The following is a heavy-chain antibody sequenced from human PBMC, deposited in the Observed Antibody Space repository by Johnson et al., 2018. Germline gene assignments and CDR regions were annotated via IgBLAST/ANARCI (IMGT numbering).Heavy chain of an antibody. D-gene: IGHD3-16*01. CDR3: GKGGERGGSVYYYVDV. Sequence: QVQLVESGGGVVQPRRSLRLSCAASGFTLSSYGMHWVRQAPGKGLEWVAVISHDGRYKYYADSVKGRFTISRDNPKNTQYLQMNSRRAEDTAVYYCGKGGERGGSVYYYVDVWGKGTTVTVSS. J-gene: IGHJ6*03. CDR1: GFTLSSYG. CDR2: ISHDGRYK. V-gene: IGHV3-30*18.